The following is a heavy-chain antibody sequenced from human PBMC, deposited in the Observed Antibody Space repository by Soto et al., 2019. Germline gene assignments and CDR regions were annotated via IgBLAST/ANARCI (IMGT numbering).Heavy chain of an antibody. CDR2: ISSSGSTI. D-gene: IGHD6-13*01. V-gene: IGHV3-48*03. Sequence: PGGSLRLSCAASGFTFSSYEMNWVRQAPGKGLEWVSYISSSGSTIYYADSVKGRFTISRDNAKNSLYLQMNSLRAEDTAVYYCASHYLYSNSWYYFDYWGQGTLVTVSS. J-gene: IGHJ4*02. CDR3: ASHYLYSNSWYYFDY. CDR1: GFTFSSYE.